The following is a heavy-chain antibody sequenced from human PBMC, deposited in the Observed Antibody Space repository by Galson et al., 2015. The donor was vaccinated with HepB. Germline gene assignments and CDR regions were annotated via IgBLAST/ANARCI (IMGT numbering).Heavy chain of an antibody. CDR1: GFTFSDYY. CDR2: ISSSSSYT. D-gene: IGHD6-19*01. J-gene: IGHJ3*02. CDR3: ARRGVYSSGCGACFDI. V-gene: IGHV3-11*03. Sequence: SLRLSCAASGFTFSDYYMSWIRQAPGKGLEWVSYISSSSSYTNYADSVKGRFTISRDNAKNSLYLQMNSLRAEDTAVYYCARRGVYSSGCGACFDIWGQGTMVTVSS.